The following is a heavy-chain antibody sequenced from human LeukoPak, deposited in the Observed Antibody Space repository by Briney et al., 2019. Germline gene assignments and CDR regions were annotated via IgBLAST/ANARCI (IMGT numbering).Heavy chain of an antibody. CDR2: INHSGST. V-gene: IGHV4-34*01. Sequence: PSETLSLTCAVYGTSFSGSYWNWVRQPPGKGLEWIGEINHSGSTDYNPSLKSRVTMSVDTSRNQFSLKLTSVTAADTAVYYCAREFEGVASGAGYWGQGTLVTVSS. CDR1: GTSFSGSY. D-gene: IGHD1-26*01. CDR3: AREFEGVASGAGY. J-gene: IGHJ4*02.